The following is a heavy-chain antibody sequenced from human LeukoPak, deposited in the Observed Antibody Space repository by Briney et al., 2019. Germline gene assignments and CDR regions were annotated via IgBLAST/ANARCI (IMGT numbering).Heavy chain of an antibody. CDR2: IKKDGSEK. J-gene: IGHJ5*02. Sequence: PGGSLRLSCAASGFTFSTYWMSWVRQAPGKGLEWVANIKKDGSEKYFADSVKGRFTISRDNAKNSLYLQMNSLRAEVTALYYCVRGSSGTVVRGVAWAWFDPWGQGTLVTVSS. V-gene: IGHV3-7*05. D-gene: IGHD3-10*01. CDR1: GFTFSTYW. CDR3: VRGSSGTVVRGVAWAWFDP.